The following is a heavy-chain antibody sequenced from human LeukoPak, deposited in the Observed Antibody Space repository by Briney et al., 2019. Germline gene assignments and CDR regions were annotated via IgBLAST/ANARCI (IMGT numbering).Heavy chain of an antibody. V-gene: IGHV1-69*04. CDR3: AVSYYYDSSGSRDY. D-gene: IGHD3-22*01. CDR1: GYTFTSYA. J-gene: IGHJ4*02. CDR2: IIPILGIA. Sequence: ASVKVSCKASGYTFTSYAISWVRQAPGQGLEWMGRIIPILGIANYAQKFQGRVTITADKSTSTAYMELSSLRPEDTAVYYCAVSYYYDSSGSRDYWGQGTLVTVSS.